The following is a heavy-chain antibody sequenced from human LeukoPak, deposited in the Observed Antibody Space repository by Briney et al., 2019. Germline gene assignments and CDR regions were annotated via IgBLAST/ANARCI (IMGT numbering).Heavy chain of an antibody. V-gene: IGHV3-11*01. CDR3: ARGVDWRLEMATVDY. Sequence: GGSLRLSCAASGFTFSGYAMSWVRQAPGKGLEWVSYISSSGSTIYYADSVKGRFTISRDNAKNSLYLQMNSLRAEDTAVYYCARGVDWRLEMATVDYWGQGTLVTVSS. J-gene: IGHJ4*02. CDR1: GFTFSGYA. D-gene: IGHD5-24*01. CDR2: ISSSGSTI.